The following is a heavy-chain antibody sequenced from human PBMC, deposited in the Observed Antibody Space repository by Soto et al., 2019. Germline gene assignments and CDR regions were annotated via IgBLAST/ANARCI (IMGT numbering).Heavy chain of an antibody. V-gene: IGHV3-21*01. CDR1: GFTFSGYS. D-gene: IGHD3-3*01. CDR2: ISSSSSYI. CDR3: AREPITSNYDFWSGSYYYGMDV. Sequence: GGSLRLSCAASGFTFSGYSVNWVRQAPGKGLEWVSSISSSSSYIYYADSVKGRFTISRDNAKNSLYLQMNSLRAEDTAVYYCAREPITSNYDFWSGSYYYGMDVWGQGTTVTVSS. J-gene: IGHJ6*02.